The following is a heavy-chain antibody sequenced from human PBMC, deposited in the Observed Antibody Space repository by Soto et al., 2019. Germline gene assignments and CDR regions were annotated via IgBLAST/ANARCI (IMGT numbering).Heavy chain of an antibody. V-gene: IGHV3-30*18. Sequence: QGQLVESGGGVVQPGRSLRLSCAASGFTFSSYGMHWVRQAPGKGLEWVAVISYDGSNKYYADSVKGRFTISRDNSKNTLYLQMNSLRAEDTAVYYCAKEPYYYYGMDVW. CDR3: AKEPYYYYGMDV. CDR1: GFTFSSYG. J-gene: IGHJ6*01. CDR2: ISYDGSNK.